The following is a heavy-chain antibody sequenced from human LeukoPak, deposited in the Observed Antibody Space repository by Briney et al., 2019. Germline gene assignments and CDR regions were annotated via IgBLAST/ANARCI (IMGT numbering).Heavy chain of an antibody. J-gene: IGHJ4*02. CDR1: GYTFTSYY. CDR2: INPSGGST. V-gene: IGHV1-46*01. CDR3: ARVQKGVHYLDY. Sequence: GSSVKVSCKASGYTFTSYYMHWVRQAPGQGLEWMGIINPSGGSTSYAQKFQGRVTMTRDTSTSTVYMELSSLRSEDTAVYYCARVQKGVHYLDYWGQGTLVTVSS. D-gene: IGHD3-10*01.